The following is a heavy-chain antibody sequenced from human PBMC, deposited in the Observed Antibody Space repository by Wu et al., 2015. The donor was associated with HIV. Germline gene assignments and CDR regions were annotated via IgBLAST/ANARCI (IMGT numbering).Heavy chain of an antibody. V-gene: IGHV1-2*02. D-gene: IGHD5-12*01. CDR2: INPKSGVT. J-gene: IGHJ4*02. CDR3: ARSHKWLRLRYEGNFDY. Sequence: QAQLVQSGAEVRKPGASVKVSCKTSGYTFSGYHMHWVRQAPGQGLEWMGWINPKSGVTNFAQRFQGRVTMTRDTSINTTYMEVRGLKSDDTAVYYCARSHKWLRLRYEGNFDYWGQGTLITVSS. CDR1: GYTFSGYH.